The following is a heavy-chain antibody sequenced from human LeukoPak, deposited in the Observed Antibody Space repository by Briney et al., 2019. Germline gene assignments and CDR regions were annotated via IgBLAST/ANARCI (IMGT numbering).Heavy chain of an antibody. V-gene: IGHV3-66*01. J-gene: IGHJ4*02. CDR2: IYSCGST. D-gene: IGHD3-16*01. CDR3: AKDWKHYDYVWGSY. Sequence: GGSLRLSCAASGFTVSSNYMSWVRQAPGKGLEWVSVIYSCGSTYYADSVKGRFTISRDNSKNTLYLQMNSLRAEDTAVYYCAKDWKHYDYVWGSYWGRGTLVTVSS. CDR1: GFTVSSNY.